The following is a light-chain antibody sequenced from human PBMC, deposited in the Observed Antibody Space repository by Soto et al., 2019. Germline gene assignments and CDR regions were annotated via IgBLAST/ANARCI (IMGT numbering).Light chain of an antibody. CDR3: QQYNAYPWT. J-gene: IGKJ1*01. CDR1: QSISSW. V-gene: IGKV1-5*03. Sequence: SHMTHSPSYLAASVGDRRTLTCMASQSISSWLAWYQQKPGKAPKLLIYKASTLESGVPSNFSGSGSGTEFSLTISSLQPEDFATYYCQQYNAYPWTFGQGTKVDIK. CDR2: KAS.